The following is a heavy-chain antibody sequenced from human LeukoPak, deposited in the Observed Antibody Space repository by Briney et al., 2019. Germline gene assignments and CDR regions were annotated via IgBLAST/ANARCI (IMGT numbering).Heavy chain of an antibody. CDR1: GFTFSSYW. D-gene: IGHD1-26*01. J-gene: IGHJ4*02. CDR3: ARGGTLIVGATRG. CDR2: IKQDGSEK. V-gene: IGHV3-7*01. Sequence: GGSLRLSCAASGFTFSSYWMSWVRQAPGKGLEWVANIKQDGSEKYYVDSVKGRFTISRGNAKNSLYLQMNSLRAEDTAVYYCARGGTLIVGATRGWGQGTLVTVSS.